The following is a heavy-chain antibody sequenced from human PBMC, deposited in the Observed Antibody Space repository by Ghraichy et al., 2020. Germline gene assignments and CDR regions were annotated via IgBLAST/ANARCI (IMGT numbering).Heavy chain of an antibody. CDR3: ALDRGWFGEPITRARFGY. V-gene: IGHV4-31*03. D-gene: IGHD3-10*01. J-gene: IGHJ4*02. Sequence: SETLSLTCTVSGGSISSGGYYWSWIRQHPGKGLEWIGYIYYSGSTYYNPSLKSRVTISVDTSKNQFSLKLSSVTAADTAVYYCALDRGWFGEPITRARFGYWGQGTLVTVSS. CDR2: IYYSGST. CDR1: GGSISSGGYY.